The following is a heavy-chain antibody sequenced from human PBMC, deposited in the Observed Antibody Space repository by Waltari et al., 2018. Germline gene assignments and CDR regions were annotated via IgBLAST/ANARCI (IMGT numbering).Heavy chain of an antibody. CDR3: ATDGYYYDSSGYPE. J-gene: IGHJ4*02. CDR1: GYTFTASY. Sequence: EVPLVQSGAEVKNPWAAVTISCPASGYTFTASYIHWVQQAPGKGLEWMGRVDPEDGETIYAEKFQGRVTITADTSTDTAYMELSSLGSEDTAVYYCATDGYYYDSSGYPEWGQGTLVTVSS. CDR2: VDPEDGET. D-gene: IGHD3-22*01. V-gene: IGHV1-69-2*01.